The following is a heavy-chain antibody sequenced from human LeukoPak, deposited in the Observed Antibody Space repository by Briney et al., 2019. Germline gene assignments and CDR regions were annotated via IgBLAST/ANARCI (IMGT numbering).Heavy chain of an antibody. Sequence: ASVKVSCKASGYTFTSYGISWVRQAPGQGLEWMGGIIPIFGTANYAQKFQGRATITADKSTSTAYMELSSLRSEDTAVYYCATSPPGTDGYNSINWFDPWGQGTLVTVSS. J-gene: IGHJ5*02. V-gene: IGHV1-69*06. D-gene: IGHD5-24*01. CDR1: GYTFTSYG. CDR2: IIPIFGTA. CDR3: ATSPPGTDGYNSINWFDP.